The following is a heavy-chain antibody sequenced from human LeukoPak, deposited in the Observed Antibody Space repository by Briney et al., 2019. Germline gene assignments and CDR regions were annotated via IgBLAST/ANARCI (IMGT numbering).Heavy chain of an antibody. J-gene: IGHJ5*02. Sequence: PSETLSLTCTVSGGSISSYYWSWIRRPAGKGLEWIGRIYTSGSTNYNPSLKSRVTMSVDTSKNQFSLKLSSVTAADTAVYYCAREPGPYSNYDWFDPWGQGTLVTVSS. CDR3: AREPGPYSNYDWFDP. D-gene: IGHD4-11*01. V-gene: IGHV4-4*07. CDR1: GGSISSYY. CDR2: IYTSGST.